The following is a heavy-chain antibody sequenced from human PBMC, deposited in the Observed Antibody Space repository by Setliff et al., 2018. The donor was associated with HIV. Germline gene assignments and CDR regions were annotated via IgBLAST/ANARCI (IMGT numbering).Heavy chain of an antibody. J-gene: IGHJ5*01. CDR1: GYTLTELS. V-gene: IGHV1-24*01. D-gene: IGHD2-21*01. Sequence: ASVKVSCKVSGYTLTELSMHWVRQAPGKGLEWMGGFDPEDVETIYAQKFQGRVTMTEDTSTDTAYMDLSSLRSEDTAVYYCARDFQTVVSAYSTFDSWGQGSQVTVSS. CDR2: FDPEDVET. CDR3: ARDFQTVVSAYSTFDS.